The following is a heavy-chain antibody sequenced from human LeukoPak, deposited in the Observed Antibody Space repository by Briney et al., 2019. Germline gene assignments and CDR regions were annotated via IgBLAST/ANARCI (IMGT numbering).Heavy chain of an antibody. CDR3: AKARSTGGRGVITERLTFDY. V-gene: IGHV3-23*01. D-gene: IGHD3-10*01. Sequence: GGSLRLSCAASGFTFSSYAMSWVRQAPGKGLEWVSAISGSGGSTYYADSVKGRSTISRDNSKNTLYLQMNSLRAEDTAVYYCAKARSTGGRGVITERLTFDYWGQGTLVTVSS. CDR1: GFTFSSYA. CDR2: ISGSGGST. J-gene: IGHJ4*02.